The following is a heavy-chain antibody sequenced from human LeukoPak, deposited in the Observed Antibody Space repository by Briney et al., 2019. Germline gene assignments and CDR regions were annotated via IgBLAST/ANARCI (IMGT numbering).Heavy chain of an antibody. CDR3: ARDTGAAISTFDI. CDR1: GDSFSSNSAA. CDR2: TYYRSKWYN. Sequence: QTLSFTCAISGDSFSSNSAAWNWLRQSPSRGPEWLGKTYYRSKWYNDHAVSLKSRITVNPDTSKNQLSLQLNSVTPEDTAVYYCARDTGAAISTFDIWGQGTMVTVSS. D-gene: IGHD5-12*01. V-gene: IGHV6-1*01. J-gene: IGHJ3*02.